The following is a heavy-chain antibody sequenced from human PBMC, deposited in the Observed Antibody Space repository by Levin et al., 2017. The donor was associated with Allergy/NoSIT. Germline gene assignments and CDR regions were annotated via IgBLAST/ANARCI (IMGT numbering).Heavy chain of an antibody. CDR1: GGSFSGYY. CDR3: AGIIRGIAAAGSDFDY. V-gene: IGHV4-34*01. J-gene: IGHJ4*02. Sequence: PSETLSLTCAVYGGSFSGYYWSWIRQPPGKGLEWIGEINHSGSTNYNPSLKSRVTISVDTSKNQFSLKLSSVTAADTAVYYCAGIIRGIAAAGSDFDYWGQGTLVTVSS. D-gene: IGHD6-13*01. CDR2: INHSGST.